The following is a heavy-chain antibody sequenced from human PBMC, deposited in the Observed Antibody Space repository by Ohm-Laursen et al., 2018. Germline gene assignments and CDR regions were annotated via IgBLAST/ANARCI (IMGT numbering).Heavy chain of an antibody. V-gene: IGHV3-11*01. J-gene: IGHJ4*02. CDR3: ARDLGIAAAGSKPTAH. D-gene: IGHD6-13*01. Sequence: GSLRLSCVATGFTFSDYYMSWIRQAPGKGLEWVSYISSSGSTIYYADSVKGRFTISRDNAKNSLYLQMNSLRAEDTAVYYCARDLGIAAAGSKPTAHWGQGTLVTVSS. CDR2: ISSSGSTI. CDR1: GFTFSDYY.